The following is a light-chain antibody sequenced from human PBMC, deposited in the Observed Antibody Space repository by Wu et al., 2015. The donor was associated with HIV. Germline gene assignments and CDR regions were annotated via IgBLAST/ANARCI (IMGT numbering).Light chain of an antibody. J-gene: IGKJ1*01. Sequence: EVVMTQSPATLSASPGESATLSCRASQSVSSNIAWYQQKPGQAPRLFIYGTSTRATGIPARFSGSGSGTEFTLNISSTQSEDFGVYYCQQYNKWPQTFGQGTKVDIK. V-gene: IGKV3-15*01. CDR1: QSVSSN. CDR3: QQYNKWPQT. CDR2: GTS.